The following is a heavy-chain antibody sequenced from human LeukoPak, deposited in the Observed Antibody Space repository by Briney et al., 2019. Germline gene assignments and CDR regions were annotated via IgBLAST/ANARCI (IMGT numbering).Heavy chain of an antibody. J-gene: IGHJ2*01. CDR3: ARLTPPQDY. CDR1: GGSISSTTSY. D-gene: IGHD3/OR15-3a*01. Sequence: SETLSLTCSVSGGSISSTTSYWGWIRQPPGKGLEWIGSVYYSGGTYYTSSLKSRVTISVDTSKNQFSLRLSSVTASDTAVYYCARLTPPQDYWGRGTLVTVSS. CDR2: VYYSGGT. V-gene: IGHV4-39*01.